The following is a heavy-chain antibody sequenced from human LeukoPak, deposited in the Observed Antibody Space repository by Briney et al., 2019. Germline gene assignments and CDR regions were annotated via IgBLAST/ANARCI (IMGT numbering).Heavy chain of an antibody. CDR1: GYTFTIYG. Sequence: ASVNVSCKASGYTFTIYGISWVRQAPGQGLEWMGWISAYNGNTNYAQKLQGRVTITTDTSTRTAYMELRSLRSDDTAVYYCARDRSSPSQHYDFWSGYSPDGMDVWGQGTTVTVSS. J-gene: IGHJ6*02. V-gene: IGHV1-18*01. D-gene: IGHD3-3*01. CDR2: ISAYNGNT. CDR3: ARDRSSPSQHYDFWSGYSPDGMDV.